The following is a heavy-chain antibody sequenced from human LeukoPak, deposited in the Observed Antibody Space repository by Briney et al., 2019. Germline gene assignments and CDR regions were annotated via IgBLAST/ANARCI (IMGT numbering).Heavy chain of an antibody. V-gene: IGHV3-30*18. J-gene: IGHJ4*02. CDR2: ISYDGSNK. Sequence: GRSLRLSCAASGFTFSSYGMHWVRQAPGKGLEWVAVISYDGSNKYYADSVKGRFTISRDNSKNTLYLQMNSLRAEDTAVYYCAKDFGGYWRGGSCYDGFDYGAQGTLLTVSS. CDR1: GFTFSSYG. D-gene: IGHD2-15*01. CDR3: AKDFGGYWRGGSCYDGFDY.